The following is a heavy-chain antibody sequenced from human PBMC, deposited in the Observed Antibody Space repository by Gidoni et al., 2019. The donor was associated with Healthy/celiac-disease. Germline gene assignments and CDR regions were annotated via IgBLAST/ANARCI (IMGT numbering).Heavy chain of an antibody. J-gene: IGHJ6*02. D-gene: IGHD5-18*01. CDR3: ARDRVRLQDGMDV. Sequence: QLQPVQSGAAVKKPGSSVTVSCKASGRTFSSYAISWVRQAPGQGLEWMGGLTHIFGTENYAQKFQARVTITADESTSTDYMELSSLRSEDTAVYYCARDRVRLQDGMDVWGQGTTVTVSS. CDR1: GRTFSSYA. CDR2: LTHIFGTE. V-gene: IGHV1-69*01.